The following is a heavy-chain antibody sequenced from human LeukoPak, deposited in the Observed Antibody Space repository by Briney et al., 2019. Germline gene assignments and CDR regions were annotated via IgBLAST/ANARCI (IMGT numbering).Heavy chain of an antibody. V-gene: IGHV3-30*02. CDR2: IRYDGSNK. Sequence: HAGGSLRLSCAASGFTFSSYGMHWVRQAPGKGLEWVAFIRYDGSNKYYADSVKGRFTISRDNSKNTLYLQMNSLRAEDTAVYYCAKATPAAIRFDPWGQGTLVTVSS. CDR1: GFTFSSYG. D-gene: IGHD2-2*01. CDR3: AKATPAAIRFDP. J-gene: IGHJ5*02.